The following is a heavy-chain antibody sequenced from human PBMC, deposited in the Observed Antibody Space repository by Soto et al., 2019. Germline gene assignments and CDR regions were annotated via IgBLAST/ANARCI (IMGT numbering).Heavy chain of an antibody. V-gene: IGHV3-23*01. CDR2: ISGSGGST. CDR1: GFTFSSYA. Sequence: EVQLLESGGGLVQPGGSLRLSCAASGFTFSSYAMSWVRQAPGKGLEWVSAISGSGGSTYYADSVKGRFTISRDNSKNTLYLQMNSLRAEDTAVYYCAKALRITIFGLVQESAFDIWGQGTMVTVSS. J-gene: IGHJ3*02. CDR3: AKALRITIFGLVQESAFDI. D-gene: IGHD3-3*01.